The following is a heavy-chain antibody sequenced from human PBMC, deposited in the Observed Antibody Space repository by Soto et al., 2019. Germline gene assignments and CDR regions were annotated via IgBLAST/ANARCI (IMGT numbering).Heavy chain of an antibody. Sequence: SETLSLTCTVSGGSISSYYWSWIRQPPGKGLEWIGYIYYSGSTNYNPSLKSRVTISVDTSKNQFSLQLNSVTPEDTAVYYCARDSRPFDWSVSGWYYFDYWGRGTLVTVSS. CDR1: GGSISSYY. J-gene: IGHJ4*02. CDR3: ARDSRPFDWSVSGWYYFDY. CDR2: IYYSGST. V-gene: IGHV4-59*12. D-gene: IGHD3-9*01.